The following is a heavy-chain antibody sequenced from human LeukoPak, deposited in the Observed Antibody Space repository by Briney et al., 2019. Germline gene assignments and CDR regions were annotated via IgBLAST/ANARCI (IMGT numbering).Heavy chain of an antibody. J-gene: IGHJ4*02. Sequence: GGSLRLSCAASGFTFSTYSMNWVRQAPGKGLEWVSYISSSGSAIYYADSVKGRFTISRDNSKNSLYLQMNSLRTEDTALYYCAKDTYYYDSSGYYEWGQGTLVTVSS. V-gene: IGHV3-48*04. CDR2: ISSSGSAI. CDR1: GFTFSTYS. D-gene: IGHD3-22*01. CDR3: AKDTYYYDSSGYYE.